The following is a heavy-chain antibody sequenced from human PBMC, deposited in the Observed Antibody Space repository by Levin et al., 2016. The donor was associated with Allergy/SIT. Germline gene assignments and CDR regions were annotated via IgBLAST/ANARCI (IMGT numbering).Heavy chain of an antibody. V-gene: IGHV1-69*13. Sequence: SVKVSCKASGGTFSSYAISWVRQAPGQGLEWMGGIIPIFGTANYAQKFQGRVTITADESTSTAYMELSSLRSEDTAVYYCASGDIVVVPAAIGSYYYYYYGMDVWGQGTTVTVSS. CDR1: GGTFSSYA. CDR2: IIPIFGTA. J-gene: IGHJ6*02. CDR3: ASGDIVVVPAAIGSYYYYYYGMDV. D-gene: IGHD2-2*02.